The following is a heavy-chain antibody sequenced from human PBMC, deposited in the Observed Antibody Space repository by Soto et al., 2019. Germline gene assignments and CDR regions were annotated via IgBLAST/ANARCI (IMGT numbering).Heavy chain of an antibody. D-gene: IGHD3-10*01. CDR3: AKGRGQTWHSDY. J-gene: IGHJ4*02. CDR1: GFTFSSYA. Sequence: EVQLLESGGGSVQPGGSLRLSCAASGFTFSSYAMHWVRRPPGKGLEWVSSISGSGGTAYYADSVKGRFSISRDSLVNTLYLQMNSLRAEDTAVYYCAKGRGQTWHSDYWGQGTLVTVSP. V-gene: IGHV3-23*01. CDR2: ISGSGGTA.